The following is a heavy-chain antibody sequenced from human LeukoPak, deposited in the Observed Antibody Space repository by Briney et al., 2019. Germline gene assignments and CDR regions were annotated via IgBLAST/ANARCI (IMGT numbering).Heavy chain of an antibody. CDR1: GYTLTELS. D-gene: IGHD3-22*01. CDR2: FDPEDGET. J-gene: IGHJ4*02. Sequence: GASVKVSCKVSGYTLTELSMHWVRPAPGRGLEWMGGFDPEDGETIYAQKFQGRVTMTEDTSTDTAYMELSSLRSEDTAVYYCASYDSSGRTSTSLDYWGQGTLVTVSS. CDR3: ASYDSSGRTSTSLDY. V-gene: IGHV1-24*01.